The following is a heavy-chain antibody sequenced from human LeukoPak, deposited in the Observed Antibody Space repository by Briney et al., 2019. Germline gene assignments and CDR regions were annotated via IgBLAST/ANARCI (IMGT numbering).Heavy chain of an antibody. V-gene: IGHV6-1*01. Sequence: SQTLSLTCAISGDSVSSNSAAWNWIRQSPSRGLEWLGRTYYRSKWYNAVSVKSRITINPDTSKNQVSLQLNSVTPGDTAVYYCARDRNFGGPYNSIDYWGQGTLVTVSS. CDR3: ARDRNFGGPYNSIDY. J-gene: IGHJ4*02. CDR1: GDSVSSNSAA. CDR2: TYYRSKWY. D-gene: IGHD2/OR15-2a*01.